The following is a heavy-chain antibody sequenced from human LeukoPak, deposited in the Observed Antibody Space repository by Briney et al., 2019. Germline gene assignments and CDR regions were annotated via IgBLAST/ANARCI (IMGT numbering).Heavy chain of an antibody. Sequence: SETLSLTCTVSGGPVSSGSYYWSWIRQSPGKGLEWIGYIYYSGSTNHNPSLTSRVTISVDTSNNQFSLKLGSVTAADTAVYFCARTSVVFSYFDDWGRGILVTVSS. CDR3: ARTSVVFSYFDD. J-gene: IGHJ4*02. D-gene: IGHD2/OR15-2a*01. CDR1: GGPVSSGSYY. CDR2: IYYSGST. V-gene: IGHV4-61*01.